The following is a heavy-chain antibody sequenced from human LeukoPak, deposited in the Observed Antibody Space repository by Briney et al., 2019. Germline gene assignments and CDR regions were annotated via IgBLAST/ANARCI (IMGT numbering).Heavy chain of an antibody. CDR2: ISSTGGTI. V-gene: IGHV3-48*01. CDR3: ARGYSRAAFDI. CDR1: GFTFSNYL. J-gene: IGHJ3*02. Sequence: GGSLRLSCVGSGFTFSNYLMNWVRQAPGQGLEWVSFISSTGGTIYYADAVKDRFTVSRDNAKNSLLLQMNSLRAEDTALYYCARGYSRAAFDIWGQGTMVTVSS. D-gene: IGHD2-15*01.